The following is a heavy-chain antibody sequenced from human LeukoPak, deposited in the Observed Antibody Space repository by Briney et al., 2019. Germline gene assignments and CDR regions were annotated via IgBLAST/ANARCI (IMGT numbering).Heavy chain of an antibody. V-gene: IGHV4-39*01. CDR1: GGSISSSSYY. J-gene: IGHJ6*02. CDR3: ARRFSSSSGWYIFSPYYYYGKDV. Sequence: PSETLSLTCTVSGGSISSSSYYWGWIRQPPGKGLEWIGSIYYSGSTYYNPSLKSRVTISVDTSKNQFSLKLSSVTAADTAVYYCARRFSSSSGWYIFSPYYYYGKDVWGQGTTVTVSS. D-gene: IGHD6-19*01. CDR2: IYYSGST.